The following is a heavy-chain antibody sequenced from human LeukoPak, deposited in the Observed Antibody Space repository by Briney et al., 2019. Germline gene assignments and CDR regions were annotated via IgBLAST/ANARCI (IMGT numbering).Heavy chain of an antibody. CDR3: ARDYPSYYRSAYFDY. D-gene: IGHD3-10*01. V-gene: IGHV4-38-2*02. CDR2: IYHSGST. Sequence: SETLSLTCTVSGYSISSGYYWGWIRQPPGKGLEWIGSIYHSGSTYYNPSLKSRVTISVDTSKNQFSLKLSSVTAADTAVYYCARDYPSYYRSAYFDYWGQGTLVTVSS. CDR1: GYSISSGYY. J-gene: IGHJ4*02.